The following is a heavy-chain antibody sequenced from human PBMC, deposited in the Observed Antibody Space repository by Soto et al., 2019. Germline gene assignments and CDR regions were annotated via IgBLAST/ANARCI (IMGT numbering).Heavy chain of an antibody. D-gene: IGHD3-22*01. J-gene: IGHJ5*02. CDR3: ARGPPSYYFDSSGYVWFDP. V-gene: IGHV4-31*03. CDR1: GGSISSGGYY. Sequence: PSETLSLTCTVSGGSISSGGYYWSWIRQPPGKGLEWIGYIYYSGSTYYNPSLKSRVTISVDTSKNQFSLKLSSVTAADTAVYYCARGPPSYYFDSSGYVWFDPWGQGTLVTVSS. CDR2: IYYSGST.